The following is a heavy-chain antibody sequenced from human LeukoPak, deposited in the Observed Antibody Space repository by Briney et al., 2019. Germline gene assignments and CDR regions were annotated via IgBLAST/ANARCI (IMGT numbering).Heavy chain of an antibody. V-gene: IGHV4-34*01. J-gene: IGHJ4*02. CDR3: AMGITMRY. CDR1: GGSFRSYY. CDR2: INDSGST. D-gene: IGHD3-22*01. Sequence: SETLSLTCAVYGGSFRSYYWSWMRQPPGKGLEWIGEINDSGSTNYNPSLKSRLTISVDTAKNQFSLKLSSVTAADTAVYYCAMGITMRYWGQGTLVTVSS.